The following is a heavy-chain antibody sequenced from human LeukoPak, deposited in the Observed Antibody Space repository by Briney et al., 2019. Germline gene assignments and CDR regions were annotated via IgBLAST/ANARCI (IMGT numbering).Heavy chain of an antibody. V-gene: IGHV1-18*01. Sequence: GSVKVSCTASGYTFTSYGISWVRQAPGQGLEWMGWISAYNGNANYAQKLQGRVTMTTDTSTSTAYMELRRLRSDDTAVYYYARVGGAVAGTIFDYWGQGTLVTVSS. CDR3: ARVGGAVAGTIFDY. J-gene: IGHJ4*02. CDR1: GYTFTSYG. D-gene: IGHD6-19*01. CDR2: ISAYNGNA.